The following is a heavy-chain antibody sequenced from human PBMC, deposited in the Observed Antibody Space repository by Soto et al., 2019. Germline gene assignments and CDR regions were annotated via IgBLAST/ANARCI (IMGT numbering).Heavy chain of an antibody. V-gene: IGHV3-30*18. CDR1: GFTFSSYG. CDR2: ISYDGSNT. Sequence: QVQLVESGGGVVQPGRSLRLSCAASGFTFSSYGMHWVRQAPRKGLERVAVISYDGSNTCYADSVKSRFTISRDNSKKTLSLQMNSLRAQDTAVYYCANTHDGDCYSSYYYGMDAWGQGTTVTVSS. D-gene: IGHD2-21*02. CDR3: ANTHDGDCYSSYYYGMDA. J-gene: IGHJ6*02.